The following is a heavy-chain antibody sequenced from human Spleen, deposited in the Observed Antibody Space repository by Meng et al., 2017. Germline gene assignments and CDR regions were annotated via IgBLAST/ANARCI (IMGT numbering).Heavy chain of an antibody. Sequence: GESLKISCAASGFTFSSYWMSWVRQAPGKGLEWVANIKQDGSEKYYVDSVKGRFTISRDNAKNSLYLQMNSLRAEDTAVYYCARGYYGSGEVFWYFDLWGRGTLVTVSS. CDR3: ARGYYGSGEVFWYFDL. CDR2: IKQDGSEK. V-gene: IGHV3-7*01. D-gene: IGHD3-22*01. CDR1: GFTFSSYW. J-gene: IGHJ2*01.